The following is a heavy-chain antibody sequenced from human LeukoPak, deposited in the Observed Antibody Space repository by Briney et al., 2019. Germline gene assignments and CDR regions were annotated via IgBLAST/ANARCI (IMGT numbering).Heavy chain of an antibody. V-gene: IGHV3-15*01. Sequence: GGSLRLSCAASGFTFGNAWMSWVRQAPGKGLEWVGRIKSKTDGGTTDYAAPVKGRFTISRDDSKNTLYLQMNSLKTEDTAVYYCTTDPIVVVPATIPGAFDIWGQGTMVTVSS. D-gene: IGHD2-2*02. CDR3: TTDPIVVVPATIPGAFDI. CDR1: GFTFGNAW. J-gene: IGHJ3*02. CDR2: IKSKTDGGTT.